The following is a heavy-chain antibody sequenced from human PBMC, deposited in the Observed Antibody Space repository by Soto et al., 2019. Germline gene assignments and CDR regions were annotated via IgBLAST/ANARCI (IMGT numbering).Heavy chain of an antibody. CDR1: GSISTTTP. CDR2: ISGRGTNT. Sequence: EVQLLESGGGLVQPGGSLRLSCAASGSISTTTPLSWVRQAPGKGLEWVSTISGRGTNTYYADSVKGRFIIPRDNLKNTVNLQMNSLGVEDTAVYYCATSFRYFDNWGQGTRVTVSS. D-gene: IGHD3-16*01. J-gene: IGHJ4*02. CDR3: ATSFRYFDN. V-gene: IGHV3-23*01.